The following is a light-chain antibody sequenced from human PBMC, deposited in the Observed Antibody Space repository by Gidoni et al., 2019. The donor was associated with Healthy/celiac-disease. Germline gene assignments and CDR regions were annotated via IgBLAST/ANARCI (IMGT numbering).Light chain of an antibody. CDR3: QRSYSTPPEWT. CDR1: QSISSN. J-gene: IGKJ1*01. Sequence: DIQMTQYPHSLSACVGDRVTITCRASQSISSNLNWYQQKPGKAPKLLIYAACSLQSGVPSRFSGSGSGTDFTLTISSLQPEDFATYYCQRSYSTPPEWTFGQGTKVEIK. CDR2: AAC. V-gene: IGKV1-39*01.